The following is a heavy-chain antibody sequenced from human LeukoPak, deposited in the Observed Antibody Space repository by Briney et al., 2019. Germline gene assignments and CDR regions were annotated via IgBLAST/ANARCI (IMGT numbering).Heavy chain of an antibody. V-gene: IGHV3-21*01. J-gene: IGHJ4*02. CDR2: ISSSSSYI. D-gene: IGHD1-26*01. CDR3: ARVGGGSFETYYFDY. Sequence: GGSLRLSCAASGFTFSSYSMNWVRQAPGKGLEWVSSISSSSSYIYYADSVKGRFTISRDNAKNSLYLQMNSLRAEDTAVYYCARVGGGSFETYYFDYWGQGTLVTVSS. CDR1: GFTFSSYS.